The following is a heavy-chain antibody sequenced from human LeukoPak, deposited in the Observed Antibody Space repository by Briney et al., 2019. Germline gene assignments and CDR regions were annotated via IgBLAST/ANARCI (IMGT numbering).Heavy chain of an antibody. CDR1: GYTFTGYY. Sequence: GASVKVSCKASGYTFTGYYMHWVRQAPGQGLEWMGIINPSGGSTSYAQKFQGRVTMTRDTSTSTVYMELSSLRSEDTAVYYCARVIVGAAAAGTPRLAFDIWGQGTMVTVSS. CDR2: INPSGGST. D-gene: IGHD6-13*01. J-gene: IGHJ3*02. CDR3: ARVIVGAAAAGTPRLAFDI. V-gene: IGHV1-46*01.